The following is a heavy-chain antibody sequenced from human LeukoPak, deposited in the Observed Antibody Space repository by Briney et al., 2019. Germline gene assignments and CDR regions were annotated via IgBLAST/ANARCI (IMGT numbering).Heavy chain of an antibody. V-gene: IGHV4-38-2*02. D-gene: IGHD2-2*01. Sequence: SETLSLTCTVSGYSISSGYYWGWIRQPPGKGLEWIGSIYHSGSTYYNPSLKSRVTISVDTSKNQFSLKLSSVTAADTAVYYCAGDYTDIVVVPAAIGQYYYMDVWGKGTTVTVSS. CDR3: AGDYTDIVVVPAAIGQYYYMDV. J-gene: IGHJ6*03. CDR2: IYHSGST. CDR1: GYSISSGYY.